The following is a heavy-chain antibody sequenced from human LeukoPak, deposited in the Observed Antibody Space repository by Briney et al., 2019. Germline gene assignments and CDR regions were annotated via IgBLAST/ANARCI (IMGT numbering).Heavy chain of an antibody. CDR2: IRYDGSNK. CDR1: GFTFSSYG. J-gene: IGHJ4*02. CDR3: AKDLTTVTTQGDY. Sequence: GGSLRLSCAASGFTFSSYGMHWVRQAPGKGLEWVAFIRYDGSNKYYPDSVKGRFTISRDNSKNMLYLQMNSLRAEDTALYYCAKDLTTVTTQGDYWGQGTLVTVSS. D-gene: IGHD4-17*01. V-gene: IGHV3-30*02.